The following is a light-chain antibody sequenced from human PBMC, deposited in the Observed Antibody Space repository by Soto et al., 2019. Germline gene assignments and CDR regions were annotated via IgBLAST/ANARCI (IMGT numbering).Light chain of an antibody. CDR2: EGS. V-gene: IGLV2-23*01. J-gene: IGLJ3*02. CDR3: CSYASSITWV. Sequence: QSALTQPASVSGSPGQSITISCTGTSSDVGSYNLVSWYQQHPGKAPKLMIYEGSKRPSGVSNRFSGSKSGNTASLTISGLQTEDEADYYCCSYASSITWVFGGGTKVTVL. CDR1: SSDVGSYNL.